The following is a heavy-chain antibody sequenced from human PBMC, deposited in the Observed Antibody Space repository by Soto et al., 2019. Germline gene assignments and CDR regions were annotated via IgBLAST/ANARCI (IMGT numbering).Heavy chain of an antibody. V-gene: IGHV1-18*01. J-gene: IGHJ5*02. CDR1: GYTFTSYG. CDR2: ISAYNGNT. D-gene: IGHD3-22*01. Sequence: ASVKVSCKASGYTFTSYGISWVRKAPGQGLEWMGWISAYNGNTNYAQKLQGRVTMTTDTSTSTAYMELRSLRSDDTAVYYCARQGYYDSSGYFNCFDPWGQGTLVTVSS. CDR3: ARQGYYDSSGYFNCFDP.